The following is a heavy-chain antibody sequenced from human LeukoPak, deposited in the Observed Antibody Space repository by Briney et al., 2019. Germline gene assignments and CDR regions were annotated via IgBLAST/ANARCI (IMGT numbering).Heavy chain of an antibody. V-gene: IGHV5-51*01. Sequence: GESLKISCKGSGYSFTSYWIGWVRQMPGKGLEWMGIIYPGDSDTRYSPSFQGQVTISADKSISTAYLQWSSLKASDTAMYYCARTYCGGDCYYSYFDYWGQGTLVTVSS. CDR3: ARTYCGGDCYYSYFDY. CDR1: GYSFTSYW. CDR2: IYPGDSDT. D-gene: IGHD2-21*02. J-gene: IGHJ4*02.